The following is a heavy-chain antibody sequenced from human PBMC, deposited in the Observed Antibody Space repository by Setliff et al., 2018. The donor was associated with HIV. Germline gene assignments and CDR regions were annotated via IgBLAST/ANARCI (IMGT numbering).Heavy chain of an antibody. Sequence: PSETLSLTCTVSGGSISSYYWSWIRQPPGKGLEWIGYIYISGNTDYNPSLKSRVTMSLDTSKNEFSLKLTSVTAADTAVYYCARRSIVGVIRGYYYYGLDVWGQGTKVTVSS. CDR3: ARRSIVGVIRGYYYYGLDV. D-gene: IGHD1-26*01. CDR2: IYISGNT. J-gene: IGHJ6*02. V-gene: IGHV4-4*09. CDR1: GGSISSYY.